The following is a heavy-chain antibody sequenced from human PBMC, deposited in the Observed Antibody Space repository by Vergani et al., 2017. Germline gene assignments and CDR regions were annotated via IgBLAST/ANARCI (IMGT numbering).Heavy chain of an antibody. CDR1: GGSFSGYY. V-gene: IGHV4-34*01. CDR2: INHSGST. CDR3: AREKDGEVYSSGWNFDY. D-gene: IGHD6-19*01. J-gene: IGHJ4*02. Sequence: QVQLQQWGAGLLKPSETLSLTCAVYGGSFSGYYWSWILQPPGKGLEWIGEINHSGSTNYNPSLKSRVTISVDTSKNQFSLKLSSVTAADTAVYYCAREKDGEVYSSGWNFDYWGQGTLVTVSS.